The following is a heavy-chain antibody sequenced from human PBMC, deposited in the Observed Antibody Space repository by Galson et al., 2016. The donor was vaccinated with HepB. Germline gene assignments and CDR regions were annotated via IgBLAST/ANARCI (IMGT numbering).Heavy chain of an antibody. CDR2: ISAYNGNT. CDR1: GYTFTTYG. CDR3: ARDPRKIRYQLLEMYYYYYAMDV. Sequence: SVKVSCKASGYTFTTYGISWVRQAPGQGLEWMGWISAYNGNTNYARKLQGRVTMTTDTSTSTAYMELRSLRSDDTAVYYCARDPRKIRYQLLEMYYYYYAMDVWGQGTTVTVSS. V-gene: IGHV1-18*01. D-gene: IGHD2-2*01. J-gene: IGHJ6*02.